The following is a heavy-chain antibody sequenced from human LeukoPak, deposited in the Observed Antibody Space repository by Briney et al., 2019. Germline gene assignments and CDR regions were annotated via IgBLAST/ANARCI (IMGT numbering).Heavy chain of an antibody. J-gene: IGHJ5*02. CDR1: GYTFTGYY. CDR2: INPNNGGT. Sequence: EPSVKVSCKASGYTFTGYYIHWVRQAPGQGLEWMGWINPNNGGTDYVQKFQGRVTMTRDTSTSTVYMELSSLRSEDTAVYYCARESNRFDPWGQGTLVTVSS. V-gene: IGHV1-2*02. CDR3: ARESNRFDP.